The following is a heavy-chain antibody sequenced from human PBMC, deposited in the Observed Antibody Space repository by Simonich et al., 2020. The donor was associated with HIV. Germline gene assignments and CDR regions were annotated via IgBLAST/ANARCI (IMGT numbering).Heavy chain of an antibody. J-gene: IGHJ4*02. CDR2: INHSEIT. CDR3: PRRDRELILYFDY. D-gene: IGHD3-3*01. Sequence: QVQLQQWGAGLLKPSETLSLTCAVYGGSFSGYSWSGIRQPPGKGLEWIGEINHSEITNYKSSLNRRATISVDKSKNQFSLKLSSVTAADTAIYYCPRRDRELILYFDYWGQGNLVTVSS. CDR1: GGSFSGYS. V-gene: IGHV4-34*01.